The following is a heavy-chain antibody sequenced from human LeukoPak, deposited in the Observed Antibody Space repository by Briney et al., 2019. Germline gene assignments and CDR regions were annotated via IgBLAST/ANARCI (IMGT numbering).Heavy chain of an antibody. D-gene: IGHD2-21*01. V-gene: IGHV4-61*02. CDR1: GGSFSSGSYY. CDR3: ARGGGDWGFHQSDY. Sequence: PSETLSLTCTVSGGSFSSGSYYWSWIRQPAGKGLEWIGRIYTSGCTNYNPSLKSRVTISVDTSKNQFSLKLCSVTAADTAVYYCARGGGDWGFHQSDYWGQGTLVTVSS. CDR2: IYTSGCT. J-gene: IGHJ4*02.